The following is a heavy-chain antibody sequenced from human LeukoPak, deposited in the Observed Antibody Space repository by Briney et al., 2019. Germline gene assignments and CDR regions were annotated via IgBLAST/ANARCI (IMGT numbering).Heavy chain of an antibody. CDR3: ARGPGYGDYGWFDP. CDR1: GGSISSGDYY. V-gene: IGHV4-30-4*01. J-gene: IGHJ5*02. Sequence: SETLSLTCTVSGGSISSGDYYWSWIRQPPGKGLEWIGYIYYSGSTYYNPSLKSRVTISVDTSKNQFSLKLSSVTAADTAVYYCARGPGYGDYGWFDPWGQGTLVTVSS. D-gene: IGHD4-17*01. CDR2: IYYSGST.